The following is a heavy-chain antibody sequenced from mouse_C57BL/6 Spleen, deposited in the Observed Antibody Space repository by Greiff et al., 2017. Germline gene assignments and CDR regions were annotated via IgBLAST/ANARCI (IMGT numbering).Heavy chain of an antibody. Sequence: VKLMESGPGLVQPSQSLSITCTVSGFSLTSYGVHWVRQSPGKGLEWLGVIWSGGSTDYNAAFISRLSISKDNSKSQVFFKMNSLQADDTAIYYCARNRGEPGYWYFDVWGTGTTVTVSS. CDR3: ARNRGEPGYWYFDV. CDR2: IWSGGST. D-gene: IGHD3-3*01. J-gene: IGHJ1*03. V-gene: IGHV2-2*01. CDR1: GFSLTSYG.